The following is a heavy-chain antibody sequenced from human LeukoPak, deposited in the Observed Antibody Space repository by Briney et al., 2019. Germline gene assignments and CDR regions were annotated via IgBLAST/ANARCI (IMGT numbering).Heavy chain of an antibody. J-gene: IGHJ4*02. V-gene: IGHV3-23*01. CDR2: ISGSGGST. CDR1: GFPLSIYA. Sequence: GGSLTHFCEASGFPLSIYAMNWVRQAPGKGLEWVSTISGSGGSTYYADSVKRRLTISRDKSKNTVYLQMNSLRAEDTAVYYCAKERGDGNKHTDYWGQGSLVTVSS. D-gene: IGHD5-24*01. CDR3: AKERGDGNKHTDY.